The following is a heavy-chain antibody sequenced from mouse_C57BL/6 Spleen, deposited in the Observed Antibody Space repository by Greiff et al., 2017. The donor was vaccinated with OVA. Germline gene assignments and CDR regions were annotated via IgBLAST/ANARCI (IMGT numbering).Heavy chain of an antibody. Sequence: VKLQQSGAELVRPGASVTLSCKASGYTFTDYEMHWVKQTPVHGLEWIGAIDPETGGTAYNQKFKGKAILTADKSSSTAYMELRSLRSEDSAVYYCTRRDYSPFDYWGQGTTLTVSS. CDR3: TRRDYSPFDY. J-gene: IGHJ2*01. CDR1: GYTFTDYE. V-gene: IGHV1-15*01. CDR2: IDPETGGT. D-gene: IGHD2-4*01.